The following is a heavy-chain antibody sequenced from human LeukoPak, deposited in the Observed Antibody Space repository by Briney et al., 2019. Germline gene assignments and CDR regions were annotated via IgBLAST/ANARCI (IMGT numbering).Heavy chain of an antibody. J-gene: IGHJ5*02. CDR1: GGSFSGYY. V-gene: IGHV4-34*01. CDR2: INHSGST. CDR3: ARRPQQLVSWFDP. D-gene: IGHD6-13*01. Sequence: LETLSLTCAVYGGSFSGYYWSWIRQPPGKGLEWIGEINHSGSTNYNPSLKSRVTISVDTSKNQLSLKLSSVTAADTAVYYCARRPQQLVSWFDPWGQGTLVTVTS.